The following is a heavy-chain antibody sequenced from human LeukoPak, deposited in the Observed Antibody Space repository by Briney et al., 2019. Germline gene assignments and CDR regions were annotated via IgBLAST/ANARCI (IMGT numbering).Heavy chain of an antibody. CDR1: GFTFSSYD. CDR3: ARVFLERLTSGYFDN. Sequence: GGSLRLSCAASGFTFSSYDMHWVRQATGKGLEWVSAIGTAGDTYYPGSVKGRFTISRENAKNTLYLQMNSLRDDDTAVYYCARVFLERLTSGYFDNWGQGTLVTVSS. J-gene: IGHJ4*02. V-gene: IGHV3-13*01. CDR2: IGTAGDT. D-gene: IGHD3-3*01.